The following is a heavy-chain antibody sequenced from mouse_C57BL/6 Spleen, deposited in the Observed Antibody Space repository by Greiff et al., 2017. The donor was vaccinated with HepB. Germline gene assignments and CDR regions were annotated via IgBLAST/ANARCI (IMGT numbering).Heavy chain of an antibody. Sequence: EVQLVESGGGLVKPGGSLKLSCAASGFTFSSYAMSWVRQTPEKRLEWVATISDGGSYTYYPDNVKGRFTISRDNAKNNLYLQMSHLKSEDTAIYYCARMGTGGYLDYWGQGTTLTVSS. CDR1: GFTFSSYA. CDR2: ISDGGSYT. D-gene: IGHD3-3*01. J-gene: IGHJ2*01. CDR3: ARMGTGGYLDY. V-gene: IGHV5-4*01.